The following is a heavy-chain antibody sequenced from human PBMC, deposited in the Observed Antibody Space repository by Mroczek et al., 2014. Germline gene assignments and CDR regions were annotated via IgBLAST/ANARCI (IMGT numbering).Heavy chain of an antibody. CDR1: GFTFSSYA. D-gene: IGHD3-10*01. CDR2: ISYDGSNK. J-gene: IGHJ4*02. V-gene: IGHV3-30-3*01. CDR3: ASLRIQPYGSFDY. Sequence: ESGGGVVQPGRSLRLSCAASGFTFSSYAMHWVRQAPGKGLEWVAVISYDGSNKYYADSVKGRFTISRDNSKNTLYLQMNSLRAEDTAVYYCASLRIQPYGSFDYWGQGTLVTVSS.